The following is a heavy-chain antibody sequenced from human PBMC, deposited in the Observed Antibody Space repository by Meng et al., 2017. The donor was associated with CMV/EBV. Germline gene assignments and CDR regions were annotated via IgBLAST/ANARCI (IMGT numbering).Heavy chain of an antibody. CDR3: ARPFGVVNLPDY. V-gene: IGHV1-18*01. Sequence: SCKASGYTFPSYGISWVRQAPGQGLEWMGWISAYNGNTNYAQKLQGRVTMTTDTSTSTAYMELRSLRSDDTAVYYCARPFGVVNLPDYWGQGTLVTVSS. J-gene: IGHJ4*02. D-gene: IGHD3-3*01. CDR1: GYTFPSYG. CDR2: ISAYNGNT.